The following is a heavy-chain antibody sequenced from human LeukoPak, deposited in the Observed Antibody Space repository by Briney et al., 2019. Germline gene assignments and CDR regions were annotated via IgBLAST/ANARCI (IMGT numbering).Heavy chain of an antibody. V-gene: IGHV3-15*01. CDR2: IKSKTDGGTT. D-gene: IGHD3-22*01. CDR1: GFTFSNAW. J-gene: IGHJ3*02. CDR3: STDLLSYYYDSISPGRDDPFDI. Sequence: PGGSLRLSCAAAGFTFSNAWMSWVSQAPGKGLEWVGRIKSKTDGGTTDCAAPVKARFTISREDSKDTLYLLMNSLKTDDTAVYYCSTDLLSYYYDSISPGRDDPFDIWGQGTMVSVSS.